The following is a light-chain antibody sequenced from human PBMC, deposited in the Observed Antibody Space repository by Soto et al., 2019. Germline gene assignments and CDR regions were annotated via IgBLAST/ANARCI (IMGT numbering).Light chain of an antibody. Sequence: EIVMTQSPTILSVSPGERATLSCRASQSVSSNLAWYQQKPGQAPRLLIYGVYARAPGIPARFSGSGSGTDFTLTISRLETEDFEVYYCQNFGTPTWTLGQGTKLDIK. J-gene: IGKJ1*01. CDR3: QNFGTPTWT. CDR2: GVY. CDR1: QSVSSN. V-gene: IGKV3D-15*01.